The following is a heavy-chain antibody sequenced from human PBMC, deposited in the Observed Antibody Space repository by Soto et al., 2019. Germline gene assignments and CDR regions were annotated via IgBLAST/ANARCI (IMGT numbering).Heavy chain of an antibody. V-gene: IGHV1-69*06. CDR2: IIPIFGTA. D-gene: IGHD2-2*02. Sequence: SVKVSCKASGGTFSSYAISWVRQAPGQGLEWMGGIIPIFGTANYAQKFQGRVTITADKSTSTAYMELSSLRSEDTAVYYCARADVVVPASIPRGWWFDPWGQGTLVTVSS. CDR1: GGTFSSYA. CDR3: ARADVVVPASIPRGWWFDP. J-gene: IGHJ5*02.